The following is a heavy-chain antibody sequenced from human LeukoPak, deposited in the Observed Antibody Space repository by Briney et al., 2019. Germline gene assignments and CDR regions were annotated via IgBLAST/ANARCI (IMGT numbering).Heavy chain of an antibody. CDR1: GFTLTDAW. D-gene: IGHD4-23*01. CDR2: IKSRTDGGTT. Sequence: GGSLRLSCAASGFTLTDAWMGGVRQAPARGLEGVGRIKSRTDGGTTDYAAPVKGRFIISRDDSKNTLYVEMNSLKTEDAAVYFCTTGNGGQWGQGTQVTVSS. J-gene: IGHJ4*02. V-gene: IGHV3-15*01. CDR3: TTGNGGQ.